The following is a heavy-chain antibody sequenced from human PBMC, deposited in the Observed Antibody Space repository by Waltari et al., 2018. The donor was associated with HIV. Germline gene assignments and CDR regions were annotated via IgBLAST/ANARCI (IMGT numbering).Heavy chain of an antibody. CDR1: GGSISTSNW. V-gene: IGHV4-4*02. CDR3: VRVVSDGNGSSWFDP. D-gene: IGHD2-21*01. CDR2: IYHPGST. Sequence: QVQLQESGPGQVEPSGTLSLTCAVSGGSISTSNWWTWVRQPPGKGLEWIGEIYHPGSTNYNKSLKSRVTISVDKAKNQFALELRSVTAADTAVYYCVRVVSDGNGSSWFDPWGQGTLVTVSS. J-gene: IGHJ5*02.